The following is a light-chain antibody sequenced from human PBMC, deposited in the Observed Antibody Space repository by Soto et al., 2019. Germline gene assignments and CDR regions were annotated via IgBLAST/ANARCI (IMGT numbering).Light chain of an antibody. CDR3: QKYDSAPT. CDR1: RGIGNA. V-gene: IGKV1-27*01. CDR2: SAS. Sequence: DIQMTQSPSSLSASVGDRVTITCRPSRGIGNALAWYQQKPGTVPKLLIHSASTLQSGVLSRFSGSGSGTDFTLTISSLQPEDVASYYCQKYDSAPTFGPGTKVEIK. J-gene: IGKJ1*01.